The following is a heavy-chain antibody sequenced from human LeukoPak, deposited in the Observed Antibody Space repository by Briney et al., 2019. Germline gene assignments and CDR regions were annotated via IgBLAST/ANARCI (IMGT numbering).Heavy chain of an antibody. CDR2: ISWNSGSI. CDR3: AKDIKRHYDYVWGSLRADWYFDL. CDR1: GFTFDDYA. Sequence: PGRSLRLSCAASGFTFDDYAMHWVRQAPGKGLEWVSGISWNSGSIGYADSVKGRFTISRDNAKNSLYLQMNSLRAEDTALYYCAKDIKRHYDYVWGSLRADWYFDLWGRGTLVTVSS. D-gene: IGHD3-16*01. V-gene: IGHV3-9*01. J-gene: IGHJ2*01.